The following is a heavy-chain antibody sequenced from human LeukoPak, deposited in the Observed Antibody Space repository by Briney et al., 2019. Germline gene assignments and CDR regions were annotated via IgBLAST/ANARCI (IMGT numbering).Heavy chain of an antibody. J-gene: IGHJ6*03. Sequence: PGGSLRLSCAASGFTFSSYWMSWVRQAPGKGLEWVANIKQDGSEKYYVDSVKGRFTISRDNAKNSLYLQMSSLRAEDTAVYYCARDVVAGTAYNYYYYYYMDVWGKGTTVTVSS. V-gene: IGHV3-7*01. CDR1: GFTFSSYW. CDR3: ARDVVAGTAYNYYYYYYMDV. CDR2: IKQDGSEK. D-gene: IGHD6-13*01.